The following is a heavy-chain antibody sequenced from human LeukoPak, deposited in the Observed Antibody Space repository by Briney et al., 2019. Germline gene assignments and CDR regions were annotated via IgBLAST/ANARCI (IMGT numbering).Heavy chain of an antibody. CDR3: ARGSSGWTNWFDP. V-gene: IGHV4-34*01. CDR2: INHSGST. J-gene: IGHJ5*02. Sequence: SETLPLTCAVYGGSFSGYYWSWLRQPPGKGLEWIGEINHSGSTNCNPSLKSRVTISVDTSKNQFSLKLSSVTAADTAVYYCARGSSGWTNWFDPWGQGTLVTVSS. CDR1: GGSFSGYY. D-gene: IGHD6-19*01.